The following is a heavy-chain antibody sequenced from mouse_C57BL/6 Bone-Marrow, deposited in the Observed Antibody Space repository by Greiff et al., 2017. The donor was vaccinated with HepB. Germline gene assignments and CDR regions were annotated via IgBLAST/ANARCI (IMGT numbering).Heavy chain of an antibody. CDR2: IYPGDGDT. CDR3: ARSEGYSHYYAMDY. D-gene: IGHD2-3*01. V-gene: IGHV1-82*01. CDR1: GYAFSSSW. Sequence: VQLQQSGPELVKPGASVKISCKASGYAFSSSWMNWVKQRPGKGLEWIGRIYPGDGDTNYNGKFKGKATLTADKSYSTAYMQLSSLTSEDSAVYFCARSEGYSHYYAMDYWGQGTSVTVSS. J-gene: IGHJ4*01.